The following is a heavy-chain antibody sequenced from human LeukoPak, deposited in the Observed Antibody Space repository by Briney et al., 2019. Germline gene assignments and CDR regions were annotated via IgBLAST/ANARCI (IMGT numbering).Heavy chain of an antibody. Sequence: SETLSLTCAVYGGSLSGYYRSWIRQPPGKGLEWIGEINHSGSTNYNPSLKSRVTISVDTSKNQFSLKLSSVTAADTAVYYCARGYSYGYYYYYGMDVWGQGTTVTVSS. CDR1: GGSLSGYY. CDR2: INHSGST. V-gene: IGHV4-34*01. CDR3: ARGYSYGYYYYYGMDV. D-gene: IGHD5-18*01. J-gene: IGHJ6*02.